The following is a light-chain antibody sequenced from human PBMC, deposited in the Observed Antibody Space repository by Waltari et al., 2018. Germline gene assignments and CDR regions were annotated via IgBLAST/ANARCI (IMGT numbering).Light chain of an antibody. CDR3: CSYAGSGTYV. J-gene: IGLJ1*01. V-gene: IGLV2-23*02. CDR2: DVS. Sequence: QSSLTQPASVSGSPGQSTTISCTGTSRAVGGYQYVAWYQQHPGKAPKLMLYDVSERPSGVSNRFSGSKSANTASLTIAGLQAEDEADYYCCSYAGSGTYVFGTGTKVTVL. CDR1: SRAVGGYQY.